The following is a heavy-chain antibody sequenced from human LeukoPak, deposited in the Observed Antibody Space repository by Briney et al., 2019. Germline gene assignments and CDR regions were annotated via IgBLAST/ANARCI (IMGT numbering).Heavy chain of an antibody. CDR3: ARPRGTNGVPNRIWYFDL. D-gene: IGHD2-8*01. Sequence: PSETLCLTCTVSGGSISSSSYYWGWIRQPPGKGLEWIGSIYYSGSTYYNPSLKSRVTISVDTSKNQFSLKLSSVTAADTAVYYCARPRGTNGVPNRIWYFDLWGRGTLVTVSS. J-gene: IGHJ2*01. CDR2: IYYSGST. CDR1: GGSISSSSYY. V-gene: IGHV4-39*01.